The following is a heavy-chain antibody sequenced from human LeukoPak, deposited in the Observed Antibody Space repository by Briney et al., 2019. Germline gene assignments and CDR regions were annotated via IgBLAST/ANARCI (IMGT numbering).Heavy chain of an antibody. CDR2: IYPGDSDT. D-gene: IGHD2-2*01. J-gene: IGHJ2*01. CDR1: GYSFTSYW. CDR3: ARPRGDIVVVPAARDWYFDL. Sequence: GESLKISCKGSGYSFTSYWIGWVRQMPGKGLEWMGIIYPGDSDTRYSPSFQGQVTISADKSTSTAYLQWSSLKASDTAMYYCARPRGDIVVVPAARDWYFDLWGRGTLVTVSS. V-gene: IGHV5-51*01.